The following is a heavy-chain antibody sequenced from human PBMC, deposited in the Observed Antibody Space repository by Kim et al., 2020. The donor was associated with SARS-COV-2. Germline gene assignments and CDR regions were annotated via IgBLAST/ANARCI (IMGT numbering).Heavy chain of an antibody. CDR1: GYTFTSYG. D-gene: IGHD1-26*01. CDR2: ISAYNGNT. V-gene: IGHV1-18*04. Sequence: ASVKVSCKASGYTFTSYGISWVRQAPGQGLEWMGWISAYNGNTNYAQKLQGRVTMTTDTSTSTAYMELRSLRSDDTAVYYCARLIQVVGATTEPTDYWGQGTLVTVSS. J-gene: IGHJ4*02. CDR3: ARLIQVVGATTEPTDY.